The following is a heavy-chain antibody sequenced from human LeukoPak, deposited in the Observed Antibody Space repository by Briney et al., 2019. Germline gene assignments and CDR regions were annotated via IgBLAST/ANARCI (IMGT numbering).Heavy chain of an antibody. CDR1: GFTFSDYA. CDR2: ISGSGGTT. D-gene: IGHD3-10*01. V-gene: IGHV3-23*01. J-gene: IGHJ4*02. CDR3: AREYGSGIYPLDS. Sequence: GGSLRLSCAAPGFTFSDYAMSWVRQAPGKGLEWVSVISGSGGTTHYADSVKGRFTISRDNSKNTVYLQMNSLRVEDTAVYYCAREYGSGIYPLDSWGQGTLVTVSS.